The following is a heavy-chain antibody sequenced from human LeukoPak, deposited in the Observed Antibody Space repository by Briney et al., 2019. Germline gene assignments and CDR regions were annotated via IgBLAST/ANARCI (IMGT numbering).Heavy chain of an antibody. CDR2: INPGDSDI. D-gene: IGHD6-19*01. CDR1: GYSFTSYW. J-gene: IGHJ4*02. V-gene: IGHV5-51*01. Sequence: GESLKIFCQGSGYSFTSYWIGWVRQMPGKGLEWMGIINPGDSDIRYSPSFRGQVAISADKSITTAYLQWSSLKASDTAMYYCARQGNSGWNYFDFWGQGTLVTVSS. CDR3: ARQGNSGWNYFDF.